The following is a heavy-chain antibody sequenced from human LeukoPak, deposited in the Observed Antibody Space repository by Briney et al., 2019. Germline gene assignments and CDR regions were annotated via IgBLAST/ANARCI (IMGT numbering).Heavy chain of an antibody. D-gene: IGHD3-10*01. J-gene: IGHJ4*02. CDR3: ARDPKPITMVRGVTFDY. CDR2: INHSGST. V-gene: IGHV4-34*01. Sequence: PSETLSLTCAVYGGSFSGYYWSWIRQPPGKGLEWIGEINHSGSTNYNPSLKSRVTISVDTSKNQFSLKLSSVTAADTAVYYCARDPKPITMVRGVTFDYWGQGTLVTVSS. CDR1: GGSFSGYY.